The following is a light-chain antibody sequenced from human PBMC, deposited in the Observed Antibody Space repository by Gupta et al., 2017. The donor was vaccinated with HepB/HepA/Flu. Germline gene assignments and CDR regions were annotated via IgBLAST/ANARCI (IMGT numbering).Light chain of an antibody. CDR3: QQYNDWHPT. J-gene: IGKJ4*01. CDR1: QSVTSN. V-gene: IGKV3-15*01. CDR2: AAS. Sequence: ENVMTQSPATLSVSPGERATLSCRASQSVTSNLAWYQQKPGQAPRLLIYAASTRAAGTPDRVRGSGSGTDFTLTMSSLQSEDFAVYYCQQYNDWHPTFGGGTKVEIK.